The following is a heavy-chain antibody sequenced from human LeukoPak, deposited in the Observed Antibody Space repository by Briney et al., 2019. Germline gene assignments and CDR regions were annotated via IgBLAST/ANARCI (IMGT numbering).Heavy chain of an antibody. V-gene: IGHV4-4*09. D-gene: IGHD6-6*01. J-gene: IGHJ4*02. Sequence: PSETLSLTCTVSGGSISSYYWSWIRQPPGKGLEWIGYIYTSGSTNYNPSLKSRVTISVGTSKNQFSLKLSSVTAADTAVYYCARKRPAWGSSKYYFDYWGQGTLVTVSS. CDR2: IYTSGST. CDR3: ARKRPAWGSSKYYFDY. CDR1: GGSISSYY.